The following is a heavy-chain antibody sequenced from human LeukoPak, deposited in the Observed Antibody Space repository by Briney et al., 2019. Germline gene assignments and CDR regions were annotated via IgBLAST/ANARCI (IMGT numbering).Heavy chain of an antibody. D-gene: IGHD2-15*01. J-gene: IGHJ5*01. Sequence: GGSLRLSCAASGFRFSDYYISWIRQAPGKGLEWLSYITNSGTYIAYADSVKGRFTISRDNAKKSLYLQMNSLRADDTAVYYCAINGGSWSFESWGQGTLVTVSS. CDR1: GFRFSDYY. CDR3: AINGGSWSFES. CDR2: ITNSGTYI. V-gene: IGHV3-11*03.